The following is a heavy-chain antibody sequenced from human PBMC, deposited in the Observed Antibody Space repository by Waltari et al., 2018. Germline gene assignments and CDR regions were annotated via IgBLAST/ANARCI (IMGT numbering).Heavy chain of an antibody. CDR2: IKSKTDGGTT. V-gene: IGHV3-15*01. CDR3: TTGTTNYDILTGYYTFDY. Sequence: EVQLVESGGGLVKPGGSLRLSCAASGFTFSNAWMSWVRQAPGKGLEWVGRIKSKTDGGTTDYAAPVKGRFTISRDDSKNTLYLQMNSLKTEDTAVYYCTTGTTNYDILTGYYTFDYWGQGTLVTVSS. CDR1: GFTFSNAW. D-gene: IGHD3-9*01. J-gene: IGHJ4*02.